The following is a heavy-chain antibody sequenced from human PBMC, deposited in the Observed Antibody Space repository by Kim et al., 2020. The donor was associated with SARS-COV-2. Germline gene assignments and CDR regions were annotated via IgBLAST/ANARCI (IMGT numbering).Heavy chain of an antibody. CDR2: ISGSGGST. CDR3: AKEGGSRSGSYDWYFDL. V-gene: IGHV3-23*01. D-gene: IGHD3-10*01. CDR1: GFTFSSYA. J-gene: IGHJ2*01. Sequence: GGSLRLSCAASGFTFSSYAMSWVRQAPGKGLEWVSAISGSGGSTYYADSVKGRFTISRDNSKNTLYLQMNSLRAEDTAVYYCAKEGGSRSGSYDWYFDLWGRGTLVTVSS.